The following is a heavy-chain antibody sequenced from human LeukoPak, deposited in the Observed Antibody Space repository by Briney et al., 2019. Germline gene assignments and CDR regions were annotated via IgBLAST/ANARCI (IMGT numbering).Heavy chain of an antibody. V-gene: IGHV1-46*01. CDR1: GYTFTSYY. Sequence: ASVKVSCKASGYTFTSYYMHWVRQAPGQGLEWMGIINPSGGSTSYAQKLQGRVTMTTDTSTSTAYMELRSLRSDDTAVYYCAREYSSSWYGTSYGMDVWGQGTTVTVSS. CDR2: INPSGGST. J-gene: IGHJ6*02. D-gene: IGHD6-13*01. CDR3: AREYSSSWYGTSYGMDV.